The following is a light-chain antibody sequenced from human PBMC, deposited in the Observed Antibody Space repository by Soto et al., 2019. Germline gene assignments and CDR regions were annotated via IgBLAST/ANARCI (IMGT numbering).Light chain of an antibody. CDR1: QGISSY. Sequence: DIQLTQSPSFLSASVGDRVTITCLASQGISSYLAWYQQKPGKAPKLLIYKASTLKSGVPSRFSGSGSGTEFTLTTSSLQPDDFAVYYCQQYNNWPRTCGQGTRREIK. CDR2: KAS. J-gene: IGKJ5*01. CDR3: QQYNNWPRT. V-gene: IGKV1-9*01.